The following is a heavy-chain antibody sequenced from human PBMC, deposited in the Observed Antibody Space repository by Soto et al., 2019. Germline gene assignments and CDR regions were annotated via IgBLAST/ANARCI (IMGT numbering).Heavy chain of an antibody. CDR1: GFTFNIYG. CDR3: AKDQASGQGSFDS. Sequence: GGSLRLSCAASGFTFNIYGMNWVRQAPDKGLEWVALISYDGSNQYYADSVKGRFTISRDNSKNTLFLQMNSLRADDTAVYYCAKDQASGQGSFDSWGQGTLVTVSS. V-gene: IGHV3-30*18. CDR2: ISYDGSNQ. J-gene: IGHJ4*02.